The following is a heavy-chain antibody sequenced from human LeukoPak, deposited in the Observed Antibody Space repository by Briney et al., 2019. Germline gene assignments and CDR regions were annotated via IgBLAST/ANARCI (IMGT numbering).Heavy chain of an antibody. D-gene: IGHD6-13*01. J-gene: IGHJ5*02. CDR3: ARTREYSSTWFFPPFDP. CDR2: INPNSGRT. Sequence: ASVKVSCKASGYTFTGYYMNWVRQAPGQGLEWMGWINPNSGRTNYAHNFQGKVTLTRDPSISTAYMELTGLTSNDTGVYYCARTREYSSTWFFPPFDPWGQGTLVTVSS. CDR1: GYTFTGYY. V-gene: IGHV1-2*02.